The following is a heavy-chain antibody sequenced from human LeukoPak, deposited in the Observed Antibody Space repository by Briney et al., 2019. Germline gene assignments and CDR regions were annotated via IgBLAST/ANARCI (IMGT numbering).Heavy chain of an antibody. V-gene: IGHV3-64*01. J-gene: IGHJ6*02. CDR3: ARAGDSSGFYYYYGMDV. Sequence: GGSLRLSCAASGFTFSSYAMHWVRQAPGKGLEYVSAISSNGGSTYYANSVKGRFTISRDNSKNTPYLQMGSLRAEDMAVYYCARAGDSSGFYYYYGMDVWGQGTTVTVSS. CDR2: ISSNGGST. CDR1: GFTFSSYA. D-gene: IGHD6-19*01.